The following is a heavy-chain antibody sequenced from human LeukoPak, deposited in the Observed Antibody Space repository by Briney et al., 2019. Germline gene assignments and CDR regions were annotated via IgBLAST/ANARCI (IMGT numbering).Heavy chain of an antibody. CDR1: GYTFTSYD. V-gene: IGHV1-8*01. Sequence: ASVKVSCKASGYTFTSYDINWVRQATGQGLEWMGWMNPNSGNTGYAQKFQGRVTMTRNTSISTAYMELSSLKSEDTAVYYCARGALIDSSSPYYFDYWGQGTLVTVSS. CDR3: ARGALIDSSSPYYFDY. CDR2: MNPNSGNT. D-gene: IGHD6-6*01. J-gene: IGHJ4*02.